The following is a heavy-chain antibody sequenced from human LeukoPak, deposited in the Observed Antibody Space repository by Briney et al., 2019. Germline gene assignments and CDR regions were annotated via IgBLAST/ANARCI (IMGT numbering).Heavy chain of an antibody. CDR1: GYSITSYW. J-gene: IGHJ5*02. CDR3: ARLYSSPVGGWFDP. Sequence: GESLKISCKGSGYSITSYWIGWVRQMPGKGLEGMGIIYPDDSDTRYSPSFQGQVTISADKSISTAYLQWSSLKASDAAMSYCARLYSSPVGGWFDPWGQGTLVTVSS. V-gene: IGHV5-51*01. CDR2: IYPDDSDT. D-gene: IGHD6-13*01.